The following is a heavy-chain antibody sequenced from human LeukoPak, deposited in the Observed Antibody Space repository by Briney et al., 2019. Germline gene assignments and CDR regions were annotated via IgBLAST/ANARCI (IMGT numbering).Heavy chain of an antibody. CDR2: IRYDGSNK. V-gene: IGHV3-30*02. Sequence: FTFSSYGXXWGRQAPGKGREGXXFIRYDGSNKYYADSVKGRLTIYRDNYKKTLYMQMNSLRAEDTAVYYCARCDSSSCYAGFDPWGQGTLVTVSS. CDR1: FTFSSYG. CDR3: ARCDSSSCYAGFDP. J-gene: IGHJ5*02. D-gene: IGHD2-2*01.